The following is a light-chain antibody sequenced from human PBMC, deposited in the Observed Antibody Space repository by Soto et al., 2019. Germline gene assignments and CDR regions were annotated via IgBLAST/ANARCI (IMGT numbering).Light chain of an antibody. CDR1: QNIRNL. CDR3: LQHNSYPRA. J-gene: IGKJ1*01. V-gene: IGKV1-17*01. Sequence: DIQLTQSPSTLSAAVGDSVTITCRASQNIRNLLAWYQQKPGKAPKPLIYAASSLQSGVPSRFSGSGSGTEFTLTISSLQPEDFATYYCLQHNSYPRAFGQGTKVDIK. CDR2: AAS.